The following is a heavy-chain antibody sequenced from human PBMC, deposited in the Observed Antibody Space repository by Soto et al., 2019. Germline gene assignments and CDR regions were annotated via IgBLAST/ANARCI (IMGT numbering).Heavy chain of an antibody. J-gene: IGHJ6*02. D-gene: IGHD3-22*01. CDR1: GFTFSSYA. V-gene: IGHV3-30-3*01. CDR3: ARANFVVVAPYYGMDV. Sequence: QVQLVESGGGVVQPGRSLRLSCAASGFTFSSYAMHWVRQAPGKGLEWVAVISYDGSNKYYADSVKGRFTISRDNSKNTLYLQMNSLRAEDTAVYYCARANFVVVAPYYGMDVWGQGTTVTVSS. CDR2: ISYDGSNK.